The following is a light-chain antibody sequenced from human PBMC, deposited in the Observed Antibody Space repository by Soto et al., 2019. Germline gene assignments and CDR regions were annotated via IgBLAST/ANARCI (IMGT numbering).Light chain of an antibody. CDR3: SSYTSGSTRVV. J-gene: IGLJ2*01. V-gene: IGLV2-14*01. CDR2: DVS. Sequence: QSVLTQPASVSGSPGQSITISCTGTSSDVGGYNYVSWYQQHPGKAPKVMIYDVSKRPSGISNRFSGSKSGNTASLTISGLQIEDEADYYCSSYTSGSTRVVFGGGTMVTVL. CDR1: SSDVGGYNY.